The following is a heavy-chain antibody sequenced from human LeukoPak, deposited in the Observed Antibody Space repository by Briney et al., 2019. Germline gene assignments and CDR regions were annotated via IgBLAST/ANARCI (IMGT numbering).Heavy chain of an antibody. V-gene: IGHV4-59*08. Sequence: SETLSLTCTGSGGSISSYYWNWIRQPPGKGLEWIGHIYYSGSTNYNPSLKSRVTISVDTSKNQFSLKLSSVTAADTAVYYCARQPRRRAFDIWGQGTVVTVSS. CDR2: IYYSGST. D-gene: IGHD6-25*01. CDR1: GGSISSYY. CDR3: ARQPRRRAFDI. J-gene: IGHJ3*02.